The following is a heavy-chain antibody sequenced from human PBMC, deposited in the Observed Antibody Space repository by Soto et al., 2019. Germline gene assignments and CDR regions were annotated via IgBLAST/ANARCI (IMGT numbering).Heavy chain of an antibody. Sequence: SETLSLTCAVSGGSLSSSSWWSWVRQPPGKTLEWLGEIFYSGSTKYNPSLNSRVTISADQSKNDFSLRLSSVTAADTAVYYCVHHGGVPYYHALRGQGTFVTVSS. J-gene: IGHJ1*01. CDR3: VHHGGVPYYHAL. CDR1: GGSLSSSSW. CDR2: IFYSGST. D-gene: IGHD1-26*01. V-gene: IGHV4-4*02.